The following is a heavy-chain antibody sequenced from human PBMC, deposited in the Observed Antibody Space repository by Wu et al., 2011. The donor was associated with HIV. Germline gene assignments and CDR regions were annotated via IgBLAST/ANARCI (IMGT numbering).Heavy chain of an antibody. CDR1: GYTFSSYD. CDR2: MNPKSGNT. CDR3: ARGPYSSSWNYYYGMDV. J-gene: IGHJ6*02. Sequence: QVQLVQSGAEVKKPGASVKVSCKASGYTFSSYDVNWVRQATGQGLEWMGWMNPKSGNTGYAQKFQGRVIITRNTSISTAYMELSSLRSEDTAVYYCARGPYSSSWNYYYGMDVWGQGTTVSVSS. D-gene: IGHD6-13*01. V-gene: IGHV1-8*03.